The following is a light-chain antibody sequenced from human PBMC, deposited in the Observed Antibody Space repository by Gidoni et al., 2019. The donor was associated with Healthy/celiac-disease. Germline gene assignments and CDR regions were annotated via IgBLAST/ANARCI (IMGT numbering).Light chain of an antibody. CDR2: GAS. V-gene: IGKV3-15*01. CDR3: QQYNNWWT. CDR1: QSVSSN. Sequence: EIVMTQSPATLSVSPGESATLSCRASQSVSSNLAWYQQKPGQAPRLLIYGASTRATGIPAGFSGSGSGTEFTLTIRSLQSEDFAVYYCQQYNNWWTFGQGTKVEIK. J-gene: IGKJ1*01.